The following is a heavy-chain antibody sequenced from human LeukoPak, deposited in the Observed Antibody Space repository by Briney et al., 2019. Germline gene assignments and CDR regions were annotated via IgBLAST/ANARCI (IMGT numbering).Heavy chain of an antibody. J-gene: IGHJ3*02. Sequence: SVKVSCKASGGTFSSYTISWVRQAPGQGLEWMGRIIPILGIANYAQKFQGRVTITADKSTSTAYMELSSLRSENTTVYYCARGSPQQYYDILTGYYIEAFDIWGQGTMVTVSS. D-gene: IGHD3-9*01. CDR2: IIPILGIA. V-gene: IGHV1-69*02. CDR3: ARGSPQQYYDILTGYYIEAFDI. CDR1: GGTFSSYT.